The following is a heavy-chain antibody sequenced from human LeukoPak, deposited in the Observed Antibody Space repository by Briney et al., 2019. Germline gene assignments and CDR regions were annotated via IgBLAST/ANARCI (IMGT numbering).Heavy chain of an antibody. CDR3: ARDSITGERWFDP. V-gene: IGHV4-59*01. J-gene: IGHJ5*02. CDR2: IYYSGST. Sequence: PSETLSLTCTVSGGSISSYYWSWIRQPPGKGLEWIGYIYYSGSTNYNPSLKSRVTISVDTSKNQFSLKLSSVTAADTAVYYCARDSITGERWFDPWGQGTLVTVSS. CDR1: GGSISSYY. D-gene: IGHD7-27*01.